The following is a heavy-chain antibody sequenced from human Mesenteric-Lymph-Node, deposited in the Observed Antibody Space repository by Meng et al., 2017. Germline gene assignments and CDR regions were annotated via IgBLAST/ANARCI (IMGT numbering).Heavy chain of an antibody. D-gene: IGHD1-26*01. CDR2: IIPILGIA. Sequence: AQPVESGAEVKKPGASVKVSCKASGGTFSSYTISWVRQAPGQGLEWMGRIIPILGIANYAQKFQGRVTITADKSTSTAYMELSSLRSEDTAVYYCASPWGSGSYYVALGYWGQGTLVTVSS. V-gene: IGHV1-69*09. J-gene: IGHJ4*02. CDR3: ASPWGSGSYYVALGY. CDR1: GGTFSSYT.